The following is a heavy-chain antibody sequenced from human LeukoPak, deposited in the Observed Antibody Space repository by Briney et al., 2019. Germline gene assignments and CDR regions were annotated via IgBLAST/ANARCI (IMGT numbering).Heavy chain of an antibody. CDR3: AKDSVGNLADAFDI. CDR2: ISGRGDST. CDR1: GFTFSNFA. V-gene: IGHV3-23*01. Sequence: GGSLRLSCAASGFTFSNFAMTWVRQAPGKGLEWVSAISGRGDSTFYADSVKGRSTISRDNSKNMLYLQMSSLRVEDMALYYCAKDSVGNLADAFDIWGQGTMVTVSS. D-gene: IGHD1-1*01. J-gene: IGHJ3*02.